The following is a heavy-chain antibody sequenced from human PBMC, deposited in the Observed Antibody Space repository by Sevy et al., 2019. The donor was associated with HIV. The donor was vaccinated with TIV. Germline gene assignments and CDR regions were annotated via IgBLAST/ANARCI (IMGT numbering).Heavy chain of an antibody. Sequence: SETLSLTCTVSGGSISSYYWSWIRQPPGKGLEWIGYIYYSGNTNYNPSLKSRVTISVDTSKNQVSLKLSSVTAADTAVYYCATRESDYYDSSGYYYYYMDVWGKGTTVTVSS. CDR3: ATRESDYYDSSGYYYYYMDV. J-gene: IGHJ6*03. CDR2: IYYSGNT. D-gene: IGHD3-22*01. V-gene: IGHV4-59*01. CDR1: GGSISSYY.